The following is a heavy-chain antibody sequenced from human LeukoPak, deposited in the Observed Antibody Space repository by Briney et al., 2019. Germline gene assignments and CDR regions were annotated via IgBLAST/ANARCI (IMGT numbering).Heavy chain of an antibody. V-gene: IGHV3-23*01. Sequence: GGSLRLSCAASGFTFSSYAMSWVRQAPGKGLEWVSAISGSGGSTYYADSVKGRFTISRDNSKNTLYLQMNSLRAEDTAVYYCAKPPAGGEYSYGWNYWGQGTLVTVSS. D-gene: IGHD5-18*01. CDR2: ISGSGGST. J-gene: IGHJ4*02. CDR3: AKPPAGGEYSYGWNY. CDR1: GFTFSSYA.